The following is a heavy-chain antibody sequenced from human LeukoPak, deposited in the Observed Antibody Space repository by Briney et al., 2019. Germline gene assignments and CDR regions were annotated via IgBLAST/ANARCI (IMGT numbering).Heavy chain of an antibody. Sequence: SETLSLTCTVSNDSISSGDYYWNWIRQPPGKGLEWIGYIFHRGSTNYNPSLKSRVTISVDTSKNQFSLKLSSVTAADTAVYYCARLGSRGSPWGQGTLVTVSS. V-gene: IGHV4-30-4*01. J-gene: IGHJ5*02. CDR2: IFHRGST. CDR1: NDSISSGDYY. CDR3: ARLGSRGSP. D-gene: IGHD3-10*02.